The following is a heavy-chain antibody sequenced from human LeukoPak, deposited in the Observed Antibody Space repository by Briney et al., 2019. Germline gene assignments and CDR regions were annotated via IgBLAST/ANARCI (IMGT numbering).Heavy chain of an antibody. Sequence: RASVNVSCKAYGYTFTPYYMHWLRQAPAQGLEWMGIINPTSASTRYAQKFQGRVTMTRDTSTSTVYMELSSLTSEDTAVYYCARDQRGGRISWYSHFDFWGQGTLVTVSS. CDR2: INPTSAST. CDR1: GYTFTPYY. D-gene: IGHD6-13*01. J-gene: IGHJ4*02. CDR3: ARDQRGGRISWYSHFDF. V-gene: IGHV1-46*01.